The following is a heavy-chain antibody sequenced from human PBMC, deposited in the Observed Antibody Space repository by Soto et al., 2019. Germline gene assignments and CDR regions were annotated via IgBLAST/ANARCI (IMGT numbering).Heavy chain of an antibody. CDR1: GFTFSSYA. D-gene: IGHD5-18*01. J-gene: IGHJ4*02. CDR3: ARPTEPVESGYSYRYGFDY. Sequence: GGSLRLSCAASGFTFSSYAMHWVRQAPGKGLEWVAVISYDGSNKYYADSVKGRFTISRDNSKNTLYLQMNSLRAEDTAVYYCARPTEPVESGYSYRYGFDYWGQGTLVTVSS. CDR2: ISYDGSNK. V-gene: IGHV3-30-3*01.